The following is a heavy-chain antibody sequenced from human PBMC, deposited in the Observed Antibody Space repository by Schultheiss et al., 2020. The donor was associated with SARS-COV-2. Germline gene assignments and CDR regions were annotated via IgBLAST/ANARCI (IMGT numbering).Heavy chain of an antibody. Sequence: SETLSLTCAVYGGSFSGYYWSWIRQPPGKGLEWIGYIYYSGSTNYNPSLKSRVTISVDTSKNQFSLKLTSLTAADTATYYCARPSSSGFSPYGLDVWGRGITVTVSS. CDR2: IYYSGST. D-gene: IGHD3-22*01. J-gene: IGHJ6*02. CDR1: GGSFSGYY. CDR3: ARPSSSGFSPYGLDV. V-gene: IGHV4-59*12.